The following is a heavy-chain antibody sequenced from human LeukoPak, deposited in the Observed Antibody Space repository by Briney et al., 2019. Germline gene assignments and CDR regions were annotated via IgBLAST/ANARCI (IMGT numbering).Heavy chain of an antibody. CDR2: ISSSSSYI. CDR3: ARELIAAAGSPFYY. CDR1: GFTFSSYS. Sequence: GGSLRLSCAASGFTFSSYSMNWVRQAPGKGLEWVSSISSSSSYIYYADSVKGRFTISRDNAKNSLYLQMNSLRAEDTAVYYCARELIAAAGSPFYYWGQGTLVTVSS. V-gene: IGHV3-21*01. D-gene: IGHD6-13*01. J-gene: IGHJ4*02.